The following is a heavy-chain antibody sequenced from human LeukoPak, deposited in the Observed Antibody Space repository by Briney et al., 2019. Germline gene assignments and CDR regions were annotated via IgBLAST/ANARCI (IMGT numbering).Heavy chain of an antibody. D-gene: IGHD6-13*01. J-gene: IGHJ4*02. CDR3: ARMYSSSWYYFDY. Sequence: PSETLSLTCAVYGGSFSGYYWSWIRQPPGKGLEWIGEINHSGSTYYNPSLKSRVTISVDTSKNQFSLKLSSVTAADTAVYYCARMYSSSWYYFDYWGQGTLVTVSS. CDR2: INHSGST. CDR1: GGSFSGYY. V-gene: IGHV4-34*01.